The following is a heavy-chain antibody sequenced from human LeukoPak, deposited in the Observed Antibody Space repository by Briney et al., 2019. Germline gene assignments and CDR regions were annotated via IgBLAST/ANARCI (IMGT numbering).Heavy chain of an antibody. CDR1: GGSITTSGHY. CDR2: IDYRERT. Sequence: PSEPLTLTCTVSGGSITTSGHYWRWMRQPPGKGLEWIGSIDYRERTTYNPSLKSRVAISADTSRNQFSLKLSSVTATDTAVYYCANYVSGTMRDHWGQGTLVTVSS. J-gene: IGHJ4*02. V-gene: IGHV4-39*01. CDR3: ANYVSGTMRDH. D-gene: IGHD3-16*01.